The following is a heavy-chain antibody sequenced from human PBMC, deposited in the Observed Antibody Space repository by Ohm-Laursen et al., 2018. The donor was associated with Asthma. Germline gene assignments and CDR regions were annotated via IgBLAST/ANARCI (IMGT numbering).Heavy chain of an antibody. CDR3: ARDLGHISNWYTEYFQY. CDR2: IHPNNGDT. D-gene: IGHD6-13*01. Sequence: GASVTVSCKPSGYSFTDYYINWVRQAPGQGLEWMGRIHPNNGDTTYAQNFRGRVTFTRDTSIRIAYMELTSLSSDDTAVYFCARDLGHISNWYTEYFQYWGQGTLVTVSS. V-gene: IGHV1-2*06. CDR1: GYSFTDYY. J-gene: IGHJ1*01.